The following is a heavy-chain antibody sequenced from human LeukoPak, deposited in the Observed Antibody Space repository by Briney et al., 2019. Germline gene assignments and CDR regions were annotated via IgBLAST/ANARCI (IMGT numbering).Heavy chain of an antibody. CDR3: ARTARYFDY. CDR1: GGSISGTNYR. Sequence: SETLSLTCTVSGGSISGTNYRWSWIRQPPGKGLEWIGYIYYSGSTNYNPSLKSRVTISVDTSKNQFSLKLSSVTAADTAVYYCARTARYFDYWGQGTLVTVSS. J-gene: IGHJ4*02. CDR2: IYYSGST. V-gene: IGHV4-61*01.